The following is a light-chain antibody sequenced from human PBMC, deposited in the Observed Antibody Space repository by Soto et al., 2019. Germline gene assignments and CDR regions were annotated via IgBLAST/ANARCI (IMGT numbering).Light chain of an antibody. V-gene: IGKV3-20*01. Sequence: EIVLTQSPGTLSLYPGERATLSCRASQSVSSSYLAWYQQKPVQAPRLLIYGASSRATGIPDRFSGSGSGTESTLTISSLQSEDFAVYYCQQYNNWPPWTFGQGTKVDIK. CDR2: GAS. J-gene: IGKJ1*01. CDR3: QQYNNWPPWT. CDR1: QSVSSSY.